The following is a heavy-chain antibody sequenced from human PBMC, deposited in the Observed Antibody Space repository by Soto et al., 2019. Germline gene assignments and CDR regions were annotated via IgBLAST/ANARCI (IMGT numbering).Heavy chain of an antibody. V-gene: IGHV4-34*01. CDR1: GGSVNGYY. CDR3: ATRITVFGLLLPPFDP. Sequence: SETLSLTFDAHGGSVNGYYWNSILQPPGKGLQWIGEINHTGGTHYNPSLKSRVTMSVDTSKNQFSLRLSSVTAEDKDIYYCATRITVFGLLLPPFDPWGQGTKVTVSS. CDR2: INHTGGT. D-gene: IGHD3-3*01. J-gene: IGHJ5*02.